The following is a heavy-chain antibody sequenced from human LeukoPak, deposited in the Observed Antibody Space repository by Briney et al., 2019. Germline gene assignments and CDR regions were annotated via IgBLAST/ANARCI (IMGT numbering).Heavy chain of an antibody. CDR1: GFTFSCYA. CDR3: AKDLRWLQYGY. V-gene: IGHV3-23*01. J-gene: IGHJ4*02. CDR2: ISGSGGSK. Sequence: GASLRLSCAASGFTFSCYAMSWVRQAPGKGLEWVSAISGSGGSKYYADSVKGRFTISRDNSKNTLYLQMNSLRAEDTAVYYCAKDLRWLQYGYWGQGTLVTVSS. D-gene: IGHD5-24*01.